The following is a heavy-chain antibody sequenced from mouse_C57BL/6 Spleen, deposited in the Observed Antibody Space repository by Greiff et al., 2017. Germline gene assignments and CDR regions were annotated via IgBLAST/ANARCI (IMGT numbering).Heavy chain of an antibody. CDR2: INPNNGGT. Sequence: VQLQQSGPELVKPGASVKISCKASGYTFTDYYMNWVKQSHGKSLEWIGDINPNNGGTSYNQKFKGKATLTVDKSSSTAYMELRSLTSEDSAVYYCARCYSNYRLDYAMDYWGQGTSVTVSS. V-gene: IGHV1-26*01. D-gene: IGHD2-5*01. CDR1: GYTFTDYY. J-gene: IGHJ4*01. CDR3: ARCYSNYRLDYAMDY.